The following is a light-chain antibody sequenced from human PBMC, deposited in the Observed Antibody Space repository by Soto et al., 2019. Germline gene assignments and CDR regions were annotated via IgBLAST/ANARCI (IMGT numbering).Light chain of an antibody. Sequence: DIQMTQSPSSLSASVGDRVTITCRASQGISSYLSWYQQKPGKATKFLIYAAPSLQRGEPSRFSGSGSGTAFTLTISSLQPEDFATYYCQQSYRTPITFGQGTRLEIK. CDR2: AAP. CDR3: QQSYRTPIT. V-gene: IGKV1-39*01. CDR1: QGISSY. J-gene: IGKJ5*01.